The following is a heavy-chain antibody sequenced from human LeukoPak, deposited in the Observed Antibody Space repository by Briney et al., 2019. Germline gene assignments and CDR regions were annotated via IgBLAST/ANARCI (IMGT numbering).Heavy chain of an antibody. D-gene: IGHD3-22*01. Sequence: GESLKISCTSSGYSYTPYWIGWVRQMPGKGLEWMGLICPGDSDTRYSPSSQGQVTISADKSISTAYLQWSSLKASDTAMYYCARQDYYDSSYYYLVWGQGTLVTVSS. J-gene: IGHJ4*02. CDR3: ARQDYYDSSYYYLV. CDR1: GYSYTPYW. V-gene: IGHV5-51*01. CDR2: ICPGDSDT.